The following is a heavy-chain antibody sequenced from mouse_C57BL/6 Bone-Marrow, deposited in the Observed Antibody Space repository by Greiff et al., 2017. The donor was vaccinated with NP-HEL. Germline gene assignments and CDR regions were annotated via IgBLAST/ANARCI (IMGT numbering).Heavy chain of an antibody. CDR3: EIPAHYFDY. V-gene: IGHV1-74*01. CDR1: GYTFTSYW. Sequence: VQLQQPGAELVKPGASVKVSCKASGYTFTSYWMHWVKQRPGQGLEWIGRIHPSDSDTNYNQKFKGKATLTVDTSASTAYMPLSSLTSEDSAVYCCEIPAHYFDYWGQGTTLTVSS. CDR2: IHPSDSDT. J-gene: IGHJ2*01.